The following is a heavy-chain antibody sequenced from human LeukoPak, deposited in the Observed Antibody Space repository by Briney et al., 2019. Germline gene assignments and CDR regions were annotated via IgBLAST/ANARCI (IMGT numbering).Heavy chain of an antibody. CDR2: IYYSGNT. V-gene: IGHV4-39*01. CDR3: ARATSKIASGYDTIDY. CDR1: GDSISTSNSY. J-gene: IGHJ4*02. Sequence: SETLSLTCTVSGDSISTSNSYWGWIRQPPGKGLEWIGSIYYSGNTYYNASLESRVTISVDTSKNQFSLKFTSVTAADTAVYYCARATSKIASGYDTIDYWGQGTLVTVSS. D-gene: IGHD5-12*01.